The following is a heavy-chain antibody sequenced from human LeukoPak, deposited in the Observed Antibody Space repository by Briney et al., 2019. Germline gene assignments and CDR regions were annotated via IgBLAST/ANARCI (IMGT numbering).Heavy chain of an antibody. Sequence: GGSLTLSCAVSGITLSNYGMSWVRQAPGKGLEWVAGISDSGGRTNYADSVKGRFTISRDNPKNTLYLQMNSLRAEDTAVYFCAKRGVAIRVILVGFHKEAYYFDSWGQGALVTVSS. D-gene: IGHD3-22*01. CDR3: AKRGVAIRVILVGFHKEAYYFDS. CDR1: GITLSNYG. J-gene: IGHJ4*02. CDR2: ISDSGGRT. V-gene: IGHV3-23*01.